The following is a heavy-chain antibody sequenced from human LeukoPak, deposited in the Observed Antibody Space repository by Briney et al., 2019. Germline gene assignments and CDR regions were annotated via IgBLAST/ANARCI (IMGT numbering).Heavy chain of an antibody. V-gene: IGHV1-24*01. Sequence: GASVKVSCKVSGYTLTELSMHWVRQAPGKGLEWMGGFDPEDGETIYAQKFQGRVTMTRDTSISTAYMELSRLRSDDTAVYYCTRGFWSEGPVGYWGQGTLVTVSS. CDR2: FDPEDGET. J-gene: IGHJ4*02. D-gene: IGHD3-3*01. CDR3: TRGFWSEGPVGY. CDR1: GYTLTELS.